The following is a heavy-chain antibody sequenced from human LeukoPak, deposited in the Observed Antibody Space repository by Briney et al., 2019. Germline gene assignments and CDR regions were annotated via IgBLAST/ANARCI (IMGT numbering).Heavy chain of an antibody. J-gene: IGHJ4*02. D-gene: IGHD6-19*01. CDR2: IYSGGST. V-gene: IGHV3-53*01. CDR1: GFTVSSNY. Sequence: GGSLRLSCAASGFTVSSNYMSWVSQDPGKGLEWVSVIYSGGSTYYADSVKGRFTISRDNSKNTLYLQMNSLRVEDTAVYHCARTPSSGWYYFDYWGQGTLVTVSS. CDR3: ARTPSSGWYYFDY.